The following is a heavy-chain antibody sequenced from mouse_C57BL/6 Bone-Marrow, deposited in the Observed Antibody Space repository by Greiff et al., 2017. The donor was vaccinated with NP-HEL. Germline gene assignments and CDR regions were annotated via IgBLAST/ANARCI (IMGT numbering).Heavy chain of an antibody. Sequence: VQLQQSGPELVKPGASVKISCKASGYTFTDYYMNWVKQSHGKSLEWIGDINPNNGGTSYNQKFKGKATLTVDKSSSTAYMELRSLTSEDSAVYYCAGHYSRAMDYWGQGTSVTVSS. V-gene: IGHV1-26*01. CDR1: GYTFTDYY. J-gene: IGHJ4*01. CDR2: INPNNGGT. D-gene: IGHD2-5*01. CDR3: AGHYSRAMDY.